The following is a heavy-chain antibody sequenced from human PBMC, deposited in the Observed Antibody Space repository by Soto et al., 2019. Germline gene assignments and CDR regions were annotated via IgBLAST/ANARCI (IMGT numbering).Heavy chain of an antibody. D-gene: IGHD1-26*01. CDR3: AGRVGATNYGMDV. Sequence: EVQLVESGGGLIQPGGSLRLSCAASEFTVSSDYMNWVRQAPGKGLECVSTIYSGGRTYYADSVKGRFTISRDNSKNTLYLQMNNLRAEDTVVYYCAGRVGATNYGMDVWGQGTTVTVSS. J-gene: IGHJ6*02. V-gene: IGHV3-53*01. CDR2: IYSGGRT. CDR1: EFTVSSDY.